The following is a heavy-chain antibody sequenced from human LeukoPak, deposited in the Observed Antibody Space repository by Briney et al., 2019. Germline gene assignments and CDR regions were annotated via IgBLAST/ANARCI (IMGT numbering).Heavy chain of an antibody. D-gene: IGHD3-22*01. J-gene: IGHJ5*02. Sequence: ASVKVSCKASGYTFTGYYMHWVRQAPGQGLEWMGWINPNSGGTNYAQKFQGGVTMTRDTSISTAYMELSRLRSDDTAVYYCARRSSYYDSSGYFLFGWFDPWGQGTLVTVSS. CDR3: ARRSSYYDSSGYFLFGWFDP. CDR2: INPNSGGT. CDR1: GYTFTGYY. V-gene: IGHV1-2*02.